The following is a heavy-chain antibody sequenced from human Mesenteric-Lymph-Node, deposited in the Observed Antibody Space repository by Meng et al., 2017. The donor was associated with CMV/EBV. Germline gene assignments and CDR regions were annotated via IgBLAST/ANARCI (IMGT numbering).Heavy chain of an antibody. CDR3: AKESQGYFDY. CDR2: IFSDGGST. J-gene: IGHJ4*02. CDR1: AFIFSSHS. V-gene: IGHV3-23*03. Sequence: GESLKISCAASAFIFSSHSMSWVRQAPGKGLEWVSVIFSDGGSTYYADSVKDRFTVSRDNSKNTLHLQMNSLRAEDTAVYYCAKESQGYFDYWGQGTLVTVSS.